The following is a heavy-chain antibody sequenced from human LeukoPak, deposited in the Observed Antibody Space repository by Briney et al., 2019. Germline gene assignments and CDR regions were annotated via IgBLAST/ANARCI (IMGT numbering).Heavy chain of an antibody. J-gene: IGHJ6*03. CDR1: GGTFISYA. D-gene: IGHD3-16*01. Sequence: GASVKVSCKASGGTFISYAISWVRQAPGQGLEWMGRIIPIFGTANYAEKFQGRVTITTDESTSTAYMEPSSLRSEDTAVYYCARHRPGGSPWPPDYYYYMDVWGKGTTVTVSS. CDR3: ARHRPGGSPWPPDYYYYMDV. CDR2: IIPIFGTA. V-gene: IGHV1-69*05.